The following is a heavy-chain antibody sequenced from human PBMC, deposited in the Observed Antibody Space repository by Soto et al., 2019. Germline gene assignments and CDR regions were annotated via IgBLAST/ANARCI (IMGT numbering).Heavy chain of an antibody. D-gene: IGHD4-17*01. Sequence: SETLSLTCTVSGGSVTNSSYYWGWIRQSPGKGLEWIGSVYYRGRSYSKSSVKSRVTISGDTSKNRFSLSLNSVTASDTAVYFCVSQRTTVPTQAYFDYWGPGALVTVS. V-gene: IGHV4-39*01. CDR1: GGSVTNSSYY. J-gene: IGHJ4*02. CDR3: VSQRTTVPTQAYFDY. CDR2: VYYRGRS.